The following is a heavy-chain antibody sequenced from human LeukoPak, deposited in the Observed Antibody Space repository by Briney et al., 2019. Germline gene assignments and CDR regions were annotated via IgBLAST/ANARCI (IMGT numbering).Heavy chain of an antibody. CDR1: GYTFTNYG. V-gene: IGHV1-18*04. CDR2: ISAYNGNT. D-gene: IGHD3-22*01. J-gene: IGHJ4*02. Sequence: GASVKVSCKASGYTFTNYGISWVRQAPGQGLEWMGWISAYNGNTNYAQKFQGRVTMTTDTSTSTAYMELRSLRSDDTAVYYCARANSGYYLANDDYWGQGTLVTVSA. CDR3: ARANSGYYLANDDY.